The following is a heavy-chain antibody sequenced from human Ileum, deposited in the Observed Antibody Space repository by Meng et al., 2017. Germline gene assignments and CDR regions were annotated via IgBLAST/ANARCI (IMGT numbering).Heavy chain of an antibody. V-gene: IGHV4-4*02. CDR3: ASIPKWELEGSDAFDI. Sequence: SETLSLTCAVSGGSISSSNWWSWVRQPPGKGLEWIGEIYHSGSTNYNPSLKSRVTISVDKSKNQFSLKLSSVTAADTAVYYCASIPKWELEGSDAFDIWGQGTMVTVSS. D-gene: IGHD1-26*01. J-gene: IGHJ3*02. CDR2: IYHSGST. CDR1: GGSISSSNW.